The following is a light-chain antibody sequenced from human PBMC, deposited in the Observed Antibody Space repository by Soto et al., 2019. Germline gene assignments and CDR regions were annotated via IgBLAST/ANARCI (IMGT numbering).Light chain of an antibody. Sequence: EIVLTQSPATLSLSPGERATLSCRASQSVSSYLAWYQQKPGQAPRLLIYDASNRATGIPARFSGSGSGTDFTLTISSLEPEDFAVYYCQQRSNWPSVSITFGQGTRLEIK. J-gene: IGKJ5*01. CDR1: QSVSSY. V-gene: IGKV3-11*01. CDR3: QQRSNWPSVSIT. CDR2: DAS.